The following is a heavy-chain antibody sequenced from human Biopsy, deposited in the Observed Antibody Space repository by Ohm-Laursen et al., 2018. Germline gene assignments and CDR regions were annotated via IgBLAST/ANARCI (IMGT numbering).Heavy chain of an antibody. V-gene: IGHV1-69*06. D-gene: IGHD3-9*01. CDR1: GGTFSNYG. J-gene: IGHJ1*01. CDR3: ATKLTGYFHH. Sequence: SVKVSCKAPGGTFSNYGVNWVRQAPGQGLEWLGGNIPILGTGNYAQKFQDRVTVAADTSTSTATMELRSLRSDDTAVYYCATKLTGYFHHWGQGTLVIVPS. CDR2: NIPILGTG.